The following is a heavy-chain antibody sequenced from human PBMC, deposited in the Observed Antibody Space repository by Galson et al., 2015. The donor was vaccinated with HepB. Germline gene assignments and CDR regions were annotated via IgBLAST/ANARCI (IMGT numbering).Heavy chain of an antibody. D-gene: IGHD3-10*01. Sequence: GLEWIGEIYHSGSTNYKPSLKSRVTISVDKSKNHFSLKLTFVTAADTAVYYCARAKEGRGYFDYWGQGTLVTVSS. J-gene: IGHJ4*02. CDR3: ARAKEGRGYFDY. CDR2: IYHSGST. V-gene: IGHV4-4*02.